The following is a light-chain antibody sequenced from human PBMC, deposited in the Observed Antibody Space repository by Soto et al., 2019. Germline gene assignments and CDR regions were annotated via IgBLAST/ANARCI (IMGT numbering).Light chain of an antibody. Sequence: QAVVTQPPSASGTPGQRVIISCSGSSSNIGTNYVYWYQQLPGTAPKFVIYRTNQRPSGVPERFSASKSGTSASLAISRLRSEDEADYYCAAWDDSLSGLVFGTGTKLTVL. J-gene: IGLJ1*01. CDR2: RTN. CDR1: SSNIGTNY. CDR3: AAWDDSLSGLV. V-gene: IGLV1-47*01.